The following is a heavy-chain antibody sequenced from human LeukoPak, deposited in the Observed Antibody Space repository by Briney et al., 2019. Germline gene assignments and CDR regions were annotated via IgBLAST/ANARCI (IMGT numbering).Heavy chain of an antibody. CDR2: IQFDGSNK. J-gene: IGHJ4*02. CDR1: GFIFNSYA. CDR3: ARDLIAGTTY. Sequence: PGGSLRLSCAASGFIFNSYAMHWVRQAPGKGLEWVAFIQFDGSNKYYADSVKGRFTISRDNSKNTLYLQMNSLTTEDTAVYYCARDLIAGTTYWGQGTLVTVSS. V-gene: IGHV3-30*04. D-gene: IGHD1/OR15-1a*01.